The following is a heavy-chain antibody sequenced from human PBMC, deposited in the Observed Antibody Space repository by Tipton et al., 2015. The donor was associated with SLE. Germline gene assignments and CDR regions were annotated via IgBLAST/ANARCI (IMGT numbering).Heavy chain of an antibody. V-gene: IGHV4-59*01. D-gene: IGHD2-8*02. J-gene: IGHJ6*02. Sequence: GLVKPSETLSLTCTVSGGSITSDYWIYWSWIRQPPGKGLEWIGDISHNGDTKHNPSLQSRITLSLDRSKSQFSLQLSSVTAADTAVYFCARHRVKKILGTGGLYLDVWGQGTTVTVSS. CDR2: ISHNGDT. CDR3: ARHRVKKILGTGGLYLDV. CDR1: GGSITSDY.